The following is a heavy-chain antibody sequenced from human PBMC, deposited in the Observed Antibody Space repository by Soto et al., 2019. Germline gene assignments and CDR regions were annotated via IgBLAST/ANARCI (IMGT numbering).Heavy chain of an antibody. CDR3: ARGTYGSGRTYYYYYMDV. CDR2: IWYDGSNK. D-gene: IGHD3-10*01. CDR1: GFTFSSYG. V-gene: IGHV3-33*01. Sequence: GGSLRLSCAASGFTFSSYGMHWVRQAPGKGLEWVAVIWYDGSNKYYADSVKGRFTISRDNSKNTLYLQMNSLRAEDTAVYYCARGTYGSGRTYYYYYMDVWGKGTTVTVSS. J-gene: IGHJ6*03.